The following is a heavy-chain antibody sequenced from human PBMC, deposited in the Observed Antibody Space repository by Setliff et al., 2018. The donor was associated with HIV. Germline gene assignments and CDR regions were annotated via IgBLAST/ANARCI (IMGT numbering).Heavy chain of an antibody. V-gene: IGHV3-7*05. J-gene: IGHJ4*02. CDR1: GFMFRDHW. CDR2: INRGGSDK. Sequence: GGSLRLSCTFSGFMFRDHWMSWVRQPPGKGLEWVANINRGGSDKLYVDSVKGRFTISRDNAKSSLYLQMNSLRAEDTAVYYCARDWTYSSGWEILFDYWGPGTLVTVSS. D-gene: IGHD6-19*01. CDR3: ARDWTYSSGWEILFDY.